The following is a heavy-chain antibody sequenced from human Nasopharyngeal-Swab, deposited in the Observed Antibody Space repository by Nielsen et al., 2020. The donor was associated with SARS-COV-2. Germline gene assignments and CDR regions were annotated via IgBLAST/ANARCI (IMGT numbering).Heavy chain of an antibody. CDR1: GGSISSSSYY. CDR3: ARHRGIYYYYYGMDV. D-gene: IGHD3-10*01. V-gene: IGHV4-39*01. Sequence: SETLSLTCTVPGGSISSSSYYWGWIRQPPGKGLEWIGSIYYSGSTYYNPSLKSRVTISVDTSKNQSSLKLSSVTAADTAVYYCARHRGIYYYYYGMDVWGQGTTVTVSS. CDR2: IYYSGST. J-gene: IGHJ6*02.